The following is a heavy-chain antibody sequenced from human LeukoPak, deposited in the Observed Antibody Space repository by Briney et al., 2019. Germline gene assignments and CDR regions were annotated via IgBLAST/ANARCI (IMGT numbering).Heavy chain of an antibody. CDR3: SRQSGAFSPFGY. V-gene: IGHV4-4*02. Sequence: PSGTLSLTCDVSGGSTSRTTWWSWVRQSPGQGLEWIGEISLSGRTNYNPSLQSRVTMSLDESKNQLSLDLASVTAADTAVYYCSRQSGAFSPFGYWGQGTLVTVHS. CDR2: ISLSGRT. D-gene: IGHD1-26*01. CDR1: GGSTSRTTW. J-gene: IGHJ4*02.